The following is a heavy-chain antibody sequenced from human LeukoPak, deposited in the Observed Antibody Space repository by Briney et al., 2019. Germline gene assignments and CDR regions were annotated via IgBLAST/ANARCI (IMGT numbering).Heavy chain of an antibody. CDR2: IYHSGST. D-gene: IGHD4-17*01. V-gene: IGHV4-38-2*02. Sequence: SETLSLTCTVSGYSISSGYYWDWIRQPPGKGLEWIGSIYHSGSTYYNPSLKSRVTISVDTSKNQFSLKLSSVTAADTAVYYCARDCQMTTVTNRAFDIWGQGTMVTVSS. CDR3: ARDCQMTTVTNRAFDI. CDR1: GYSISSGYY. J-gene: IGHJ3*02.